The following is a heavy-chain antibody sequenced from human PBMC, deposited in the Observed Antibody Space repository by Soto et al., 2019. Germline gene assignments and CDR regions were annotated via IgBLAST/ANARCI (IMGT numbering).Heavy chain of an antibody. Sequence: GGSLRLSCAASGFTFSSYGMHWVRQAPGKGLEWVAVISYDGSNKYYEDSVKGRFTISRDNSKNTLYLQMNSLRAEDTAVYYCARDPSNYYGDYSSASNYGMDVWGQGTTVTVSS. CDR1: GFTFSSYG. J-gene: IGHJ6*02. CDR2: ISYDGSNK. D-gene: IGHD4-17*01. CDR3: ARDPSNYYGDYSSASNYGMDV. V-gene: IGHV3-30*03.